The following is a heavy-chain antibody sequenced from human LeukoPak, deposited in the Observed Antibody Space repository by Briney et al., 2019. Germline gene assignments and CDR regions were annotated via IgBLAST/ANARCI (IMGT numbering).Heavy chain of an antibody. Sequence: ASVKVSCKASGYTFTGQYMHWVRQAPGQGFEWMGWINPNTGGTDYAQNFQGRVTMTRDTSISTAYMELSGLRSDDTAVYYCASYPRYSSSPPFDYWGQGILVTVSS. CDR3: ASYPRYSSSPPFDY. J-gene: IGHJ4*02. V-gene: IGHV1-2*02. CDR1: GYTFTGQY. CDR2: INPNTGGT. D-gene: IGHD6-6*01.